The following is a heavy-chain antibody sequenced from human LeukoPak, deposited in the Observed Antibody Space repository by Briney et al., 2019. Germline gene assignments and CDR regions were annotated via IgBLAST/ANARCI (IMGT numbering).Heavy chain of an antibody. CDR1: GGSISSGGYS. J-gene: IGHJ6*02. D-gene: IGHD3/OR15-3a*01. CDR3: ARGISFGHYYGMDV. CDR2: IYHSGST. V-gene: IGHV4-30-2*01. Sequence: PSQTLSLTCAVSGGSISSGGYSWSWIRQPPGKGLEWIGYIYHSGSTYYNPSLKSRVTISVDTSKNQFSLKLSSVTAADTAVYYCARGISFGHYYGMDVWGQGTTVTVSS.